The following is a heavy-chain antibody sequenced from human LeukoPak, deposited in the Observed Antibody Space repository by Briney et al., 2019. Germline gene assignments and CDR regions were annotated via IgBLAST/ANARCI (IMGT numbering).Heavy chain of an antibody. CDR3: AKDLGFGELSRYFDL. CDR2: ISGSDGST. CDR1: GFTFRSYG. J-gene: IGHJ2*01. Sequence: PGGSLRLSCAASGFTFRSYGMSWVRQAPGKGLEWDSGISGSDGSTYYADSVKGRLTISRDNSKNTLYLQMNSLRAEDTAVYYCAKDLGFGELSRYFDLWGRGTLVTVSS. V-gene: IGHV3-23*01. D-gene: IGHD3-10*01.